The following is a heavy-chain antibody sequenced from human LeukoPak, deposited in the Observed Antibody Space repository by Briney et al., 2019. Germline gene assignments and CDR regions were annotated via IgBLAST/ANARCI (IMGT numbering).Heavy chain of an antibody. CDR2: IYSSGST. Sequence: GGSLRLSCAASGFTVSSNYMSWVRQAPGKGLEWVSVIYSSGSTYYADSVKGRFTISRGNSKNTLYLQMNSLRAEDTAVYYCARERNLEIAVAGTIFDYWGQGTLVTVSS. CDR3: ARERNLEIAVAGTIFDY. J-gene: IGHJ4*02. D-gene: IGHD6-19*01. V-gene: IGHV3-66*01. CDR1: GFTVSSNY.